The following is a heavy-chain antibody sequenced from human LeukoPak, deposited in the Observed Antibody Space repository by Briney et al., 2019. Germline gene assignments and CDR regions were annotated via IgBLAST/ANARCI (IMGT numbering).Heavy chain of an antibody. Sequence: SETLSLTCTVSGGSISSGGYYWSWTRQHPGKGLEWIGYIYYSGSTYYNPSLKSRVTISVDTSKNQFSLKLSSVTAADTAVYYCARVNPYSSGWYVGYWGQGTLVTVSS. J-gene: IGHJ4*02. CDR2: IYYSGST. CDR1: GGSISSGGYY. D-gene: IGHD6-19*01. CDR3: ARVNPYSSGWYVGY. V-gene: IGHV4-31*03.